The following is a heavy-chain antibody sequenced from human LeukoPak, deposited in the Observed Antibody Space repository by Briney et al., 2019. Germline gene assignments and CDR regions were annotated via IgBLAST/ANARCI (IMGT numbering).Heavy chain of an antibody. J-gene: IGHJ5*02. CDR3: ARVMLA. CDR1: GYTFTSYG. CDR2: ISAYNGNT. D-gene: IGHD2-8*01. V-gene: IGHV1-18*01. Sequence: ASVKVSCKASGYTFTSYGISWVRQAPGQGLEWMGWISAYNGNTNYAQKLQGRVTITADKSTSTAYMELSSLRSEDTAVYYCARVMLAWGQGTLVTVSS.